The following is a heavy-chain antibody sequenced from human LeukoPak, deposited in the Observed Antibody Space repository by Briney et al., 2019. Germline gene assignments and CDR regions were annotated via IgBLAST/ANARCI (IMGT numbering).Heavy chain of an antibody. V-gene: IGHV4-61*02. CDR2: IYASGST. CDR1: GGSISRDSYY. Sequence: NPSQTLSLTCNVSGGSISRDSYYWSWIRQPAGKGLEWIGRIYASGSTNYNPSLKSRVTISVDTSKNQFSLKLRSVTAADTAVYYCAREATIVRLTTGWFDPWGQGTLVTVSS. D-gene: IGHD4-11*01. CDR3: AREATIVRLTTGWFDP. J-gene: IGHJ5*02.